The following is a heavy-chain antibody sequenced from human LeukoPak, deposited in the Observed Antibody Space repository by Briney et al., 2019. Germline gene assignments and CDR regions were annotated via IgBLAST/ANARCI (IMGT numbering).Heavy chain of an antibody. D-gene: IGHD3-16*01. CDR3: ASQSEGVNWFDP. CDR1: GGSISSSNFY. J-gene: IGHJ5*02. Sequence: PSETLSLTCTVSGGSISSSNFYWGWLRQPPVKGLEWIAYIYYSGSTYYNPSLKSRVTISVDTSKNQFSLKLSSVTAADTAVYYCASQSEGVNWFDPWGQGTLVTVSS. V-gene: IGHV4-30-4*08. CDR2: IYYSGST.